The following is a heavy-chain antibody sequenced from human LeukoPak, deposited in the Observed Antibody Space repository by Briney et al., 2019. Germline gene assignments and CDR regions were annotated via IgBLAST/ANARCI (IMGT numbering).Heavy chain of an antibody. CDR1: GFTFKNYA. J-gene: IGHJ4*02. V-gene: IGHV3-48*04. CDR3: ARDQRGVAAAGPSNYFDY. CDR2: ISSSSSTI. D-gene: IGHD6-13*01. Sequence: GGSLRLSCAASGFTFKNYAMSWVRQAPGKGLEWVSYISSSSSTIYYADSVKGRFTISRDNAKNSLYLQMNSLRAEDTAVYYCARDQRGVAAAGPSNYFDYWGQGTLVTVSS.